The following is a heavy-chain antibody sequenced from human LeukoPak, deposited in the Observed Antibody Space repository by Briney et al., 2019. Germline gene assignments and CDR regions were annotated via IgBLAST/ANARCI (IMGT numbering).Heavy chain of an antibody. CDR3: ARDRAALKVGATDY. CDR2: ITSSSSYI. Sequence: GGSLRLSCAASGFTFSSYSMNWVRQAPGKGLEWVSSITSSSSYIYYADSVKGRFTISRDNAKNSLYLQMNSLRAEDTAVYYCARDRAALKVGATDYWGRGTLVTVSS. CDR1: GFTFSSYS. D-gene: IGHD1-26*01. V-gene: IGHV3-21*01. J-gene: IGHJ4*02.